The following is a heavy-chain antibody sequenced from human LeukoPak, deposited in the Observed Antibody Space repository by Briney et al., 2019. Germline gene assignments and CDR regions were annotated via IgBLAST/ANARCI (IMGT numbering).Heavy chain of an antibody. J-gene: IGHJ4*02. CDR1: GYTFTGSY. CDR3: ARDVSLERRGFDY. D-gene: IGHD1-1*01. V-gene: IGHV1-2*06. CDR2: INPNSGGT. Sequence: ASVKVSCKASGYTFTGSYMHWVRQAPGQGLEWMGRINPNSGGTNYAQKFQGRVTMTRDTSISPAYMELSRLRSDDTAVYYVARDVSLERRGFDYWGQGTLVTVSS.